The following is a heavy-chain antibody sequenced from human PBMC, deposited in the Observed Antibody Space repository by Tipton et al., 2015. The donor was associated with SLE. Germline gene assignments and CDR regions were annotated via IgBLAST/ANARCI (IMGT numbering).Heavy chain of an antibody. CDR2: ISGSGGST. Sequence: SLRLSCAASGFTFSSYAMSWVRQAPGKGLEWVSAISGSGGSTYYADSVKGRFTISRDNSKNTLYLQMNSLRAEDTAVYYCARGWQQQYGMDVWGQGTTVTVSS. J-gene: IGHJ6*02. D-gene: IGHD6-13*01. V-gene: IGHV3-23*01. CDR3: ARGWQQQYGMDV. CDR1: GFTFSSYA.